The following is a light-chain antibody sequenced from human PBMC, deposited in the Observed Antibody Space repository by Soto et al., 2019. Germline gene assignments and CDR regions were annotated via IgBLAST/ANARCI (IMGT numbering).Light chain of an antibody. J-gene: IGKJ5*01. CDR1: QDISKW. V-gene: IGKV1D-12*01. CDR3: QQVNFFPIT. CDR2: EVS. Sequence: DTQMTQSPSSVSASVGDRVTITCRASQDISKWLAWYQQRPGKAPNLLIYEVSSVRSGVPSRFSGSGSGTDFALTITNLQPDDSATNYCQQVNFFPITFGQGTSLEI.